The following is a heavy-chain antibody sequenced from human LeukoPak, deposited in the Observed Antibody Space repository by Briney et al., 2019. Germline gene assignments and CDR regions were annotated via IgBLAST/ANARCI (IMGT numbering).Heavy chain of an antibody. CDR1: GFTFSSYA. Sequence: GGSLRLSCAASGFTFSSYAMSWVRQAPGKGLEWVSGTTGSGGSTYYADSVKGRFTISRDNSKNTLYLQMKSLRAEDTAVYYCAKDVPIGYCSSTSCYFEYWGQGTQVTVSS. D-gene: IGHD2-2*03. V-gene: IGHV3-23*01. CDR3: AKDVPIGYCSSTSCYFEY. CDR2: TTGSGGST. J-gene: IGHJ4*02.